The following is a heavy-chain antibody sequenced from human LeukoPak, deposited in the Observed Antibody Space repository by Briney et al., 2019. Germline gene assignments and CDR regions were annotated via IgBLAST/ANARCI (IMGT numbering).Heavy chain of an antibody. V-gene: IGHV3-7*01. J-gene: IGHJ3*02. D-gene: IGHD5-24*01. CDR3: ARDDPNALDGGRAFDI. Sequence: GGSLRLSCAASGFTFSSYWMSWVRQAPGKGLEWVANIKQDGSEKYYVDSVKGRFTISRDNAKNSLCLQMNSLRAEDTAVYYCARDDPNALDGGRAFDIWGQGTMVTVSS. CDR2: IKQDGSEK. CDR1: GFTFSSYW.